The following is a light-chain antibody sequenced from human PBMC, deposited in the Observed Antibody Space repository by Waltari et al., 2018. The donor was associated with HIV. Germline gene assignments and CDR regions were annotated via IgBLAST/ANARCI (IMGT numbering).Light chain of an antibody. J-gene: IGLJ3*02. CDR3: ATWDDSLNGRV. Sequence: QSMLTQPPSASGTPGQRVTISCSGSSSNIGRNTVNWYQQLPGTAPKLLSYSSNHRPSGVPDRFSCSKSGTSASLAISGLQSEDEADYYCATWDDSLNGRVFGGGTKLTVL. V-gene: IGLV1-44*01. CDR1: SSNIGRNT. CDR2: SSN.